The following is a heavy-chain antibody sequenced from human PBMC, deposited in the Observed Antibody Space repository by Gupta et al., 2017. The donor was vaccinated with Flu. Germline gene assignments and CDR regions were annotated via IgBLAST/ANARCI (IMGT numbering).Heavy chain of an antibody. J-gene: IGHJ6*02. CDR2: ISENGAST. CDR3: AKRSAATNYSSSGLDV. CDR1: GFPFSRFA. Sequence: QLFESGGGLTQPGGSLRLSCAASGFPFSRFAMTWVRQAPGKGLEWVSGISENGASTYNADSGKGRFKISRDNSKNTFYLQMNRLTVDAPAVYYCAKRSAATNYSSSGLDVWGQGTTVKVSS. V-gene: IGHV3-23*01. D-gene: IGHD2-15*01.